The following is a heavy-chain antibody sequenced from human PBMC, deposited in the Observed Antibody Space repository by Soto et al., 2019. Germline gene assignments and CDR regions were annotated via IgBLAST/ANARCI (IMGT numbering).Heavy chain of an antibody. Sequence: EVQLVESGGGLVQPGGSLRLSCSASGITLNNYAMHWVRQAPGKGVEYVSGISYTGGSTYYVDSVKGRFTISKDNSKNSLFLLMSSLRLEDTALYYCVKTITPTDGRDVWGQGTPVIVSS. D-gene: IGHD3-9*01. CDR3: VKTITPTDGRDV. J-gene: IGHJ6*02. CDR2: ISYTGGST. V-gene: IGHV3-64D*06. CDR1: GITLNNYA.